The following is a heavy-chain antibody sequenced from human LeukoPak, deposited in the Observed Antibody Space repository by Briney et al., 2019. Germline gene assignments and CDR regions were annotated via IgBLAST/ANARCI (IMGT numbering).Heavy chain of an antibody. V-gene: IGHV1-8*03. CDR2: MNPNSGNT. J-gene: IGHJ6*03. CDR1: GYTFTSYD. CDR3: ARRAVAYYYYYYMDV. D-gene: IGHD6-19*01. Sequence: ASVKVSCKASGYTFTSYDINWVRQATGQGLEWMGWMNPNSGNTGYAQKFQGRVTITRNTSISTAYMDLSSLKSEDTAVYYCARRAVAYYYYYYMDVWGKGTTVTVSS.